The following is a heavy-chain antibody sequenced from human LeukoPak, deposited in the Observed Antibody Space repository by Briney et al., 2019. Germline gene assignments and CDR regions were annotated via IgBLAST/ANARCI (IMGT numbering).Heavy chain of an antibody. CDR1: GFTFSSSW. CDR3: AREGSGRTAYNDGLDV. V-gene: IGHV3-48*01. Sequence: GGSLRLSCVASGFTFSSSWMSWVRQAPGKGLEWVSYISSSSSTIYYADSVKGRFTISRDNSKNTLYLQLNSLRAEDTAVYYCAREGSGRTAYNDGLDVWGQGTMVTVSS. CDR2: ISSSSSTI. D-gene: IGHD3-10*01. J-gene: IGHJ3*01.